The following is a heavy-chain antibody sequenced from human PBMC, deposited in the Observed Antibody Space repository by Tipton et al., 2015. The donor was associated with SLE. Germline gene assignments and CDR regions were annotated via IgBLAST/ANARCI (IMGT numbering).Heavy chain of an antibody. CDR1: GASTREYY. J-gene: IGHJ4*02. V-gene: IGHV4-4*08. CDR3: ARRRFQSASDS. Sequence: TLSLTCTVSGASTREYYWSWIRQPPGKGLEWIAYLYTSGTTNYNPSLKSRVTMSVDTSMNQFSLKLFSVTAADTAVYYCARRRFQSASDSWGQGTVVSVSS. CDR2: LYTSGTT. D-gene: IGHD2-21*01.